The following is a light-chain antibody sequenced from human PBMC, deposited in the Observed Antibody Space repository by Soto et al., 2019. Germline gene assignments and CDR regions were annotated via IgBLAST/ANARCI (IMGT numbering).Light chain of an antibody. CDR2: DVT. V-gene: IGLV2-14*03. CDR1: SSDVGAYNY. J-gene: IGLJ1*01. Sequence: QSALAQPASVSGSPGQSISISCTGTSSDVGAYNYVSWYQHHPGKAPKLMIYDVTNRPSGVSSRFSGSKSGNTASLTISGLQAEDEADYYCSSYTSTSTSYVFGTGTQLTVL. CDR3: SSYTSTSTSYV.